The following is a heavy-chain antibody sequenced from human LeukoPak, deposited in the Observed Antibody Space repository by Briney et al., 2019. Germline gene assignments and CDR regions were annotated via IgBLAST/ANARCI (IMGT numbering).Heavy chain of an antibody. CDR3: AREGRSGSSEY. J-gene: IGHJ4*02. Sequence: SETLSLTCTVSGGSISSYYWTWIRQPAGKGVEWIGRISSSGSANYNPSLKSRVTMSVDTSKNQFSLNLNSVTAADTAVYYCAREGRSGSSEYWGQGTLVTVSS. D-gene: IGHD6-6*01. V-gene: IGHV4-4*07. CDR2: ISSSGSA. CDR1: GGSISSYY.